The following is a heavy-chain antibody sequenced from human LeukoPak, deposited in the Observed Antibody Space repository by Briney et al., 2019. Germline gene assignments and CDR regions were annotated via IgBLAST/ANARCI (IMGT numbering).Heavy chain of an antibody. CDR1: GGSISSGGYY. CDR3: ARGLIVAACYFDY. J-gene: IGHJ4*02. D-gene: IGHD5-12*01. V-gene: IGHV4-31*03. Sequence: SQTLSLTCTVSGGSISSGGYYWSWIRQHPGKGLEWIGYIYYSGSTYYNPSLKSRVTISVDTSKNQFSLKLSSVTAADTAVYHCARGLIVAACYFDYWGQGTLVTVSS. CDR2: IYYSGST.